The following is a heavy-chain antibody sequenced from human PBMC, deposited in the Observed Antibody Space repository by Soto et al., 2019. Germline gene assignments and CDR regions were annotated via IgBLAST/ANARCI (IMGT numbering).Heavy chain of an antibody. V-gene: IGHV3-21*01. J-gene: IGHJ3*02. CDR1: GFTFSSYS. Sequence: EVQLVESGGGLVKPGGSLRLSCAASGFTFSSYSMNWVRQAPGKGLEWVSSISSSSSYIYYADSVKGRFTISRDNAKNSLYLQMNSLRAEDTAVYSCAREDHEGPAAMEAFAIWGQGTMVTVSS. D-gene: IGHD2-2*01. CDR2: ISSSSSYI. CDR3: AREDHEGPAAMEAFAI.